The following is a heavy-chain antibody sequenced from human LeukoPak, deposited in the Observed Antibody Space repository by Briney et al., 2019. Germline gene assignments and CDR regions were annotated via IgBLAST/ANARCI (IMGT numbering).Heavy chain of an antibody. J-gene: IGHJ5*02. CDR2: INPSGGST. CDR1: GYTFTSYY. CDR3: AREDTAGTNLSRLDP. D-gene: IGHD1-1*01. Sequence: ASVKVSCKASGYTFTSYYMHSVRQAPGQGLGWMGIINPSGGSTSYAQEFQGRVTMTRDASTSTVYMELSSLRSEDTAVYYCAREDTAGTNLSRLDPWGQGTLVTVSS. V-gene: IGHV1-46*01.